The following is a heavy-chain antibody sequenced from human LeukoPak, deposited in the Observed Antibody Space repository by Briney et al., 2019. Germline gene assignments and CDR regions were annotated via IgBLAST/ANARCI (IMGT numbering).Heavy chain of an antibody. CDR3: ARRRRDGYNGRVGAFDI. Sequence: PSETLSLTCTVSGGSISSSSYYWGWIRQPPGKGLEWIGEINHSGSTNYNPSLKSRVTISVDTSKNQFSLKLSSVTAADTAVYYCARRRRDGYNGRVGAFDIWGQGTMVTVSS. V-gene: IGHV4-39*07. CDR1: GGSISSSSYY. D-gene: IGHD5-24*01. CDR2: INHSGST. J-gene: IGHJ3*02.